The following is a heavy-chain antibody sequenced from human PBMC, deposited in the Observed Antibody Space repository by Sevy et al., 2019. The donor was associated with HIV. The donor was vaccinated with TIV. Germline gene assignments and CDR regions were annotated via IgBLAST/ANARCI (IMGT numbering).Heavy chain of an antibody. J-gene: IGHJ6*02. CDR3: TRGGTPREEYYYYGLDV. CDR2: ISDSGGRT. D-gene: IGHD3-16*01. CDR1: GFTFSKYA. V-gene: IGHV3-23*01. Sequence: GGSLRLSCVASGFTFSKYAMSWVRQAPGKGLEWVSTISDSGGRTYYRDSVKGRFTVSRDNSKNMVDLQMNSLGVDDTAIYYCTRGGTPREEYYYYGLDVWGQGATVTVSS.